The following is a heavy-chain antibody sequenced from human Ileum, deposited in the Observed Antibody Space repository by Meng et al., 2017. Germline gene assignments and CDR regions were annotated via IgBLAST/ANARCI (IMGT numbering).Heavy chain of an antibody. CDR3: ARDPIYVRNWGARGYFDY. V-gene: IGHV4-34*01. J-gene: IGHJ4*02. Sequence: SETLSLTCGVSGGSFSGFYWNWIRQPPGKGLEWIGEINDSGNTKYNPSLKSRVTISVDTSKNQFSLKVNSVTAADTAVYYCARDPIYVRNWGARGYFDYWGQGILVTVSS. D-gene: IGHD7-27*01. CDR2: INDSGNT. CDR1: GGSFSGFY.